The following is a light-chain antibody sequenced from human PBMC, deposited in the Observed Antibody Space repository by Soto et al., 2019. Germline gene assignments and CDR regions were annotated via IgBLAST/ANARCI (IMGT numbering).Light chain of an antibody. CDR1: NSNIGADYG. CDR3: QCLDSTRSGRI. J-gene: IGLJ2*01. Sequence: QSALTQPPSVSGAPGQRVTISCTGTNSNIGADYGVQWYQQYPGKAPKLLIYFNTHRPSGVPDRFSGSKSGTSASLAITGLQADDEADYYCQCLDSTRSGRIFGPGTKLTVL. CDR2: FNT. V-gene: IGLV1-40*01.